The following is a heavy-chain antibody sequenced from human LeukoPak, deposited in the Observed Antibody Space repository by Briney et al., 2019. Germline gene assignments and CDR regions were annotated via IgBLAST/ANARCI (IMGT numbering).Heavy chain of an antibody. J-gene: IGHJ4*02. D-gene: IGHD6-13*01. CDR1: GGSIKSYY. V-gene: IGHV4-59*01. CDR2: IYYSGST. CDR3: ARAMGGAGTVTDY. Sequence: SQTLSLTCTVSGGSIKSYYWSWIRQPPGKGLEWIGQIYYSGSTNYNPSLKSRVTISLDTSKNQFSLKLNSVTAADTAVYYCARAMGGAGTVTDYWGQGTLVTVSS.